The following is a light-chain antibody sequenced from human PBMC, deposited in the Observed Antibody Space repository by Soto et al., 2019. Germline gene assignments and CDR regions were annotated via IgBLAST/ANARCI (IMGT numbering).Light chain of an antibody. V-gene: IGLV2-8*01. Sequence: QSALTQPPSASGSPGQSVTISCTGTSSDVGGYNYVSWYQQHPGKAPKLIIYEVYKRPSGVPDLFSGSKTGNTAALTVSGLQAEDEADYYCSSYVGTNSYVFGTGTKLTDL. J-gene: IGLJ1*01. CDR1: SSDVGGYNY. CDR3: SSYVGTNSYV. CDR2: EVY.